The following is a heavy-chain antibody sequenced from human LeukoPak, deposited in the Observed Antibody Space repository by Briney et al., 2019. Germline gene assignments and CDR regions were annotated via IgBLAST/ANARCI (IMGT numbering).Heavy chain of an antibody. J-gene: IGHJ4*02. Sequence: PGGSLRLSCAASGFTFSSYWMSWVRQAPGKGLEWVAYIKEDGTEHYYVDSMKGRFTISRDNAKNSLYLQMNSLRVEDTAVYYCAIGLDDSGDMPDYFDCWGQGTLLTVSS. V-gene: IGHV3-7*01. CDR3: AIGLDDSGDMPDYFDC. D-gene: IGHD7-27*01. CDR2: IKEDGTEH. CDR1: GFTFSSYW.